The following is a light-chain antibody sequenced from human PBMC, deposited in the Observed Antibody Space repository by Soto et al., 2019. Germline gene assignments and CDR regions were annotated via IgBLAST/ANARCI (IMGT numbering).Light chain of an antibody. CDR1: SSDVGSYNP. J-gene: IGLJ1*01. V-gene: IGLV2-23*02. CDR3: CSYAGNTTYNYV. Sequence: QSALTQPAPRSGSPGQSNTISCPGTSSDVGSYNPVSWYQQHPGKAPKLMIYEVSKRPSGVSNRFSGSKSGNTASLTISGLQAEDESDYYCCSYAGNTTYNYVFGTGTEVTVL. CDR2: EVS.